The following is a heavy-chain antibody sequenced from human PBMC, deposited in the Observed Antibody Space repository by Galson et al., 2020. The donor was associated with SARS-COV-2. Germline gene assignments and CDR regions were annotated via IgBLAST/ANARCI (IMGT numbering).Heavy chain of an antibody. CDR2: IYYSGTT. Sequence: LSCTVPGGSISSGGYYWSWIRQHPGKGLEWIGYIYYSGTTYYNPSLKSRVTITVDTSKNQFSLKLSTVTAADTAVYYCARARCSGGSCYSGRHYYCMDVWGQGTTVTVSS. CDR1: GGSISSGGYY. J-gene: IGHJ6*02. V-gene: IGHV4-31*03. CDR3: ARARCSGGSCYSGRHYYCMDV. D-gene: IGHD2-15*01.